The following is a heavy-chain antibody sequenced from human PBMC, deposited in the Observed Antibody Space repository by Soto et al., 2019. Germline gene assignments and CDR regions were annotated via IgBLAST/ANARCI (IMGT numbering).Heavy chain of an antibody. CDR1: GYNFIYYG. CDR3: VRDLDGSGSYYNDY. D-gene: IGHD3-10*01. V-gene: IGHV1-18*01. CDR2: IRVHNGNT. Sequence: ASVKVSCKASGYNFIYYGITWVRQAPGQGLEWMGWIRVHNGNTNYAQKFQGRVTMTTDTSTSTAYMELRSLRSDDTAVYYCVRDLDGSGSYYNDYWG. J-gene: IGHJ4*01.